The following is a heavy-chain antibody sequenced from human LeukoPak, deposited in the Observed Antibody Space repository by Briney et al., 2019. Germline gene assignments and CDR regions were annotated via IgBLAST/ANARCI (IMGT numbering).Heavy chain of an antibody. CDR3: ARVATQHVSSPLDC. V-gene: IGHV4-4*07. CDR1: GCSITGFF. Sequence: SETLSLTCAVSGCSITGFFWTWIRQPAGEGLQYIGRIFSRGGANYNPSLQSRVAMSVDTSQNLFSLKMTSVTAADPAVYFCARVATQHVSSPLDCWRQGILVTVSS. CDR2: IFSRGGA. D-gene: IGHD6-19*01. J-gene: IGHJ4*02.